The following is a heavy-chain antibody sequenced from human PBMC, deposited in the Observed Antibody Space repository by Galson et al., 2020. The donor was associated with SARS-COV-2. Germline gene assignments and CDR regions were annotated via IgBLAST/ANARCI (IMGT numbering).Heavy chain of an antibody. J-gene: IGHJ6*03. Sequence: SVKVSCKASGGTFSSYAISWVRQAPGQGLEWMGGIIPIFGTANYAQKFQGRVTITADESTSTAYMELSSLRSEDTAVYYCARNSGDIVVVRHYYYMDVWGKGTTVTVSS. CDR1: GGTFSSYA. D-gene: IGHD2-2*01. CDR3: ARNSGDIVVVRHYYYMDV. V-gene: IGHV1-69*13. CDR2: IIPIFGTA.